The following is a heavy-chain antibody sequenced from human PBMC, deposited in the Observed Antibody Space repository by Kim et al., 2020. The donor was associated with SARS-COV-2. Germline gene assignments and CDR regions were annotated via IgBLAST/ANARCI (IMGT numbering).Heavy chain of an antibody. J-gene: IGHJ4*01. D-gene: IGHD6-19*01. CDR2: ISASGGKT. Sequence: GGSLRLSCAASGFTFINYAVTWVRQAPGKGLEWVSSISASGGKTFYAESVNGRFTISRDNSNNRVFLQMDSLRAEDTAKYYCAKDPVAVPGAFFDFWGHGILVTVSS. CDR3: AKDPVAVPGAFFDF. V-gene: IGHV3-23*01. CDR1: GFTFINYA.